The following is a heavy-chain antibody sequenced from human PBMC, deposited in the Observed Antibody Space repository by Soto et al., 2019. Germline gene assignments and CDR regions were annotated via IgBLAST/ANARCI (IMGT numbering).Heavy chain of an antibody. Sequence: GGSLRLSCAASGFTFSSYAMSWVRQTPGKGLEWVSTLSGSGGTTYYADSVKGQFTISRDNSKSTLYLQMNSLRAEDTAVYYCAKDLGLYGSSGQGTLDIWGQGTVVTVSS. D-gene: IGHD3-22*01. V-gene: IGHV3-23*01. CDR3: AKDLGLYGSSGQGTLDI. J-gene: IGHJ3*02. CDR1: GFTFSSYA. CDR2: LSGSGGTT.